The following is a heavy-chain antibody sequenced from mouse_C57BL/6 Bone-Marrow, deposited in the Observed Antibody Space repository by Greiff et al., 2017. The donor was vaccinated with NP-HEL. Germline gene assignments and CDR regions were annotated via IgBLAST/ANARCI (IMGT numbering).Heavy chain of an antibody. CDR2: IDPENGDT. D-gene: IGHD4-1*01. CDR3: TTRPGCPWFAD. CDR1: GFNIKDDY. J-gene: IGHJ3*01. Sequence: EVQLQQSGAELVRPGASVKLSCTASGFNIKDDYMHWVKQRPEQGLEWIGWIDPENGDTEYASKFQGKATITADTSSNTAYLQLSSLTSEDTAVYYCTTRPGCPWFADWGQGTLVTVSA. V-gene: IGHV14-4*01.